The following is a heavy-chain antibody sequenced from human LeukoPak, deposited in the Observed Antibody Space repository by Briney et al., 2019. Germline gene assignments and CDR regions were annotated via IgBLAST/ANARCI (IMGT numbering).Heavy chain of an antibody. D-gene: IGHD2-8*01. CDR1: GFTFSSFD. CDR3: ARGPPRVKYYYMDV. CDR2: IGTASDT. V-gene: IGHV3-13*01. J-gene: IGHJ6*03. Sequence: GGSLRLSCAASGFTFSSFDMHWVRQPTGQGLEWVSTIGTASDTYYPGSVEGRFTLSRDNAKNSLYLQMNSLTAGDTAVYYCARGPPRVKYYYMDVWGTGTTVTVSS.